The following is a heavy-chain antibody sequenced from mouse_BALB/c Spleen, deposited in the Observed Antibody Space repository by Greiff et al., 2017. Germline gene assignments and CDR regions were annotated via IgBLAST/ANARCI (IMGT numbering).Heavy chain of an antibody. CDR3: ARQGYYPFAY. Sequence: QVQLKQSGAELVRPGVSVKISCKGSGYTFTDYAMHWVKQSHAKSLEWIGVISTYYGDASYNQKFKGKATMTVDKSSSTAYMELARLTSEDSAIYYCARQGYYPFAYWGQGTLVTVSA. CDR2: ISTYYGDA. D-gene: IGHD2-1*01. J-gene: IGHJ3*01. CDR1: GYTFTDYA. V-gene: IGHV1S137*01.